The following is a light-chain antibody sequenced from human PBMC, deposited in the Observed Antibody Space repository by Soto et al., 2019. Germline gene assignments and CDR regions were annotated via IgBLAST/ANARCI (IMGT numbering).Light chain of an antibody. CDR3: MQSIQLPIT. V-gene: IGKV2D-29*01. J-gene: IGKJ5*01. CDR2: EVS. CDR1: QSLLHSNGYNY. Sequence: DIVMTQSPRSRPATPGEPASISCMSSQSLLHSNGYNYLDWYLQKPGQPPQLLIYEVSNRFSGVPDRFSGSGSGTDFTLKISRVEAEDVGVYYCMQSIQLPITFGQGTRLEIK.